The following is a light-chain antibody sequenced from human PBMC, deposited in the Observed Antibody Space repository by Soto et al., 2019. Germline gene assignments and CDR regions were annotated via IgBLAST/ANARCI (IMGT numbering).Light chain of an antibody. V-gene: IGLV6-57*01. CDR1: SGRITSKY. J-gene: IGLJ3*02. CDR2: EDN. CDR3: QSYDTNNWV. Sequence: LTQPHSVSESPGKTVTISCTRSSGRITSKYVHWYQQRPGSSPTTVIYEDNRRPSGVPDRFSGSVDSASNSASLTISGLQTEDEADYYCQSYDTNNWVFGGGTKLTVL.